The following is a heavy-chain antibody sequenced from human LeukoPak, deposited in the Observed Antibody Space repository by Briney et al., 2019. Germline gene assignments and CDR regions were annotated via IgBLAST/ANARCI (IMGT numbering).Heavy chain of an antibody. V-gene: IGHV3-23*01. CDR3: ARVATMVRVPLDALDI. CDR2: ITGTWGST. CDR1: VFTFSSYA. Sequence: GGSLRLSCAASVFTFSSYAMSWVRQARGKGLEGVSAITGTWGSTYYADSLKGRFTTSRDNAKNLLSLQMNSLRVEDTAVYYCARVATMVRVPLDALDIWGQGTMVSVSS. D-gene: IGHD3-10*01. J-gene: IGHJ3*02.